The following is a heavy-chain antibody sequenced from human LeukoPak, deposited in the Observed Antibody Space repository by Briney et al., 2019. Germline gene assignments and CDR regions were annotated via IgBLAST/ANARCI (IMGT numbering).Heavy chain of an antibody. J-gene: IGHJ5*02. D-gene: IGHD6-19*01. CDR1: GGSISNYC. V-gene: IGHV4-4*07. CDR3: ARAYSSGWYGSSWFDP. CDR2: TQGTGST. Sequence: SETLSLTCTISGGSISNYCWTWIRQPAGKGLEWIGRTQGTGSTNYNPSLKSRVTLSVDTSKNQFSLKLSSVTAADTAVYYCARAYSSGWYGSSWFDPWGQGSLVTVSS.